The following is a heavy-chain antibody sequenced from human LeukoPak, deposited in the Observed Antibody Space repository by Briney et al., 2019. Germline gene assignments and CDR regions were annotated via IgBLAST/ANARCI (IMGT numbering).Heavy chain of an antibody. D-gene: IGHD1-7*01. V-gene: IGHV3-73*01. J-gene: IGHJ4*02. CDR1: GFNFSASA. CDR3: TRRSIAPTTTEDY. Sequence: GGSLRLSCAASGFNFSASAMHWVRQASGKGLEWVGRIRSKTHSYATTYAASVTGRFSISRDDSKNTAYLQMSSLTTEDTAVYYCTRRSIAPTTTEDYWGQGTLVTVSS. CDR2: IRSKTHSYAT.